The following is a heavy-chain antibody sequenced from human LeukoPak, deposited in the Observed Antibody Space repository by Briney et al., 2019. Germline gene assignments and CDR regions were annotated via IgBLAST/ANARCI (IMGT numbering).Heavy chain of an antibody. CDR3: ARDMTTVTRGGDY. V-gene: IGHV1-2*02. J-gene: IGHJ4*02. CDR2: INPNGGVT. Sequence: ASVKVSCKASGYTFTSYDINWVRQATGQGLEWMGWINPNGGVTNYAQKFQGRVTMTRDTSITTAYMELSRLRSDDTALYYCARDMTTVTRGGDYWGQGTLVTVSS. CDR1: GYTFTSYD. D-gene: IGHD4-17*01.